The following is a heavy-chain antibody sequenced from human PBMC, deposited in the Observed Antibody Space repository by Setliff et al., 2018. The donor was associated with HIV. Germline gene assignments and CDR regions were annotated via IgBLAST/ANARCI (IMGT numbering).Heavy chain of an antibody. J-gene: IGHJ3*02. CDR3: ARGPLDNSGYRSDAFDI. Sequence: SETLSLTCYVTDDPISSYYWSWVRQPAGKGLEWIGRLYVSGDTNYNPSLKSRVTMSLDTSKKHFSLNLKSVTAADTAVYYCARGPLDNSGYRSDAFDIWGQGTMVTVSS. V-gene: IGHV4-4*07. CDR1: DDPISSYY. CDR2: LYVSGDT. D-gene: IGHD3-22*01.